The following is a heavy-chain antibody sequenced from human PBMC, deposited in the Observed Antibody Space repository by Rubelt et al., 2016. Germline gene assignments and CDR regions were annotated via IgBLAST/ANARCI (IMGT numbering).Heavy chain of an antibody. D-gene: IGHD3-10*01. CDR2: IYYSGST. J-gene: IGHJ5*02. V-gene: IGHV4-59*01. Sequence: QLQLQESGPGLVKPSETLSLSCTVSGGSISGYYWSWIRQPPGKGLEWIGYIYYSGSTNYNPSLKSRVTISVDTSKNQCSLNLISVTAADTAVYYCTRGGVRGNWFDPWGQGTLVTVSS. CDR3: TRGGVRGNWFDP. CDR1: GGSISGYY.